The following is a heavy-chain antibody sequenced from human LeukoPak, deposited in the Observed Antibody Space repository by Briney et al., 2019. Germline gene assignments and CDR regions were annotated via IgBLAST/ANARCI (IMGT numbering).Heavy chain of an antibody. CDR3: ARTPRDYPYMDV. V-gene: IGHV3-48*03. J-gene: IGHJ6*03. CDR1: GFTFSSYE. CDR2: ISSSGSTI. Sequence: PGGSLRLSCAASGFTFSSYEMNWVRQAPGKGLEWVSYISSSGSTIYYADSVKGRFTISRDNAKNSLYLQMNSLRAEDTAVYYCARTPRDYPYMDVWGKGTTVTISS.